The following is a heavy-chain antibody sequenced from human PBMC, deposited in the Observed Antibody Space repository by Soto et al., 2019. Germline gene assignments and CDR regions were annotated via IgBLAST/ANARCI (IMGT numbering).Heavy chain of an antibody. CDR2: IYHSGST. V-gene: IGHV4-31*03. Sequence: SEPLSLTCTVSGGSISRGGYYWRWIRQHPGKGLEWIVYIYHSGSTYYNPSLKSRLTISADTSKNQVSLKLSSVTAADTAVYFCARDQDYDISTGYGGMDVWGQGTTVT. CDR3: ARDQDYDISTGYGGMDV. CDR1: GGSISRGGYY. J-gene: IGHJ6*02. D-gene: IGHD3-9*01.